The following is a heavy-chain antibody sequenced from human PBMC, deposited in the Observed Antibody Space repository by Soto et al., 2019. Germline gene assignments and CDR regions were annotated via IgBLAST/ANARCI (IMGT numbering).Heavy chain of an antibody. CDR2: IYYDEST. V-gene: IGHV4-30-4*01. CDR3: ARVKDILPEAGDHNWFEP. J-gene: IGHJ5*02. D-gene: IGHD3-9*01. Sequence: SETLSLTCTVSGVSISNGDSYWSWFRQPPGKGLEWIGYIYYDESTHYNPSLKSRVTISIDTSKNQFSLRLSSVTAADTALYYCARVKDILPEAGDHNWFEPWGQGTLVTVS. CDR1: GVSISNGDSY.